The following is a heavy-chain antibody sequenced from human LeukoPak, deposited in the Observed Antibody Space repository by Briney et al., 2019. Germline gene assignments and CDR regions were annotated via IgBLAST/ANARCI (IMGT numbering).Heavy chain of an antibody. CDR3: AKDLGRYRNNFFDY. CDR2: ISGSGGGT. CDR1: GHTFSSIA. D-gene: IGHD1-26*01. V-gene: IGHV3-23*01. Sequence: GGPLRLSCAPSGHTFSSIAMMWVRRAPDKGLEGVPNISGSGGGTYYADGVKGRFSISRDDSKNTLYLQMSSLRADDTAVYYCAKDLGRYRNNFFDYWGQGNLVTVSS. J-gene: IGHJ4*02.